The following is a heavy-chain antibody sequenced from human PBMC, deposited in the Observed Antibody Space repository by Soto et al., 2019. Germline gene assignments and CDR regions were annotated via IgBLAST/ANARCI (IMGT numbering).Heavy chain of an antibody. V-gene: IGHV4-4*07. Sequence: XETLSLTCTVSGCFISSYYWSWIRQPAGKGLEWIGRIYASGATNYNPSLKSRITMSVDTSRNHFSLKLTSVTAADTAVYFCARMRSNLFDPWGQGTLVTVSS. D-gene: IGHD1-26*01. J-gene: IGHJ5*02. CDR1: GCFISSYY. CDR2: IYASGAT. CDR3: ARMRSNLFDP.